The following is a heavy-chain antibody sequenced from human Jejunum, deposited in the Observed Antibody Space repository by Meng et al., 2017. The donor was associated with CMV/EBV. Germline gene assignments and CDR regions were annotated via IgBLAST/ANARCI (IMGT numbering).Heavy chain of an antibody. CDR2: IYSGGTT. CDR3: VRNLGYTYGLVS. V-gene: IGHV3-66*01. D-gene: IGHD5-18*01. CDR1: GFSVSSNY. J-gene: IGHJ5*02. Sequence: ELQLGEFGVGLVQPGESLRLSCAASGFSVSSNYMSWVRQAPGKGLEWVTLIYSGGTTFYADSVKGRFTISRDNSKNVLYLQMNSVRAEDTALYHCVRNLGYTYGLVSWGQGTLVTVSS.